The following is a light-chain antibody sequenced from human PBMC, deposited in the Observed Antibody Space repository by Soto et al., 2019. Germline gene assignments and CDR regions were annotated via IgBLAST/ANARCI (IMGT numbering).Light chain of an antibody. Sequence: QSVLTQPPSASGTPGQRVTISCSGSSSHIGSNTVNWYQQLPGTAPKLIIYSNNQRTSGVPDRFSGSKSGTSASLAISGLQSEDEADYYCAAWDDSLNGRYVFGTGTKLTVL. CDR1: SSHIGSNT. V-gene: IGLV1-44*01. CDR3: AAWDDSLNGRYV. CDR2: SNN. J-gene: IGLJ1*01.